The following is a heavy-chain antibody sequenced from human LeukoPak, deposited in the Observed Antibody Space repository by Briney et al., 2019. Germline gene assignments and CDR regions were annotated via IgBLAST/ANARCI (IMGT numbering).Heavy chain of an antibody. CDR1: GFTSSNAW. CDR2: IKTKTDGETT. CDR3: TTGYTVTAFDY. D-gene: IGHD4-17*01. Sequence: GGSLRLSCTASGFTSSNAWMTWVRQVPGKGLEWVGLIKTKTDGETTDYAAPVKGRFTISRDDSKNTLYLQMNSLKTEDTAVYYCTTGYTVTAFDYWGQGTLVTVSS. V-gene: IGHV3-15*01. J-gene: IGHJ4*02.